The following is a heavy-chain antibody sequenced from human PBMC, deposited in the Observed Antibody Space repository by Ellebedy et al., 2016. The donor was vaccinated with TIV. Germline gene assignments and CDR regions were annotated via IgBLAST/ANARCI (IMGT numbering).Heavy chain of an antibody. D-gene: IGHD7-27*01. CDR1: GGTFSSYA. V-gene: IGHV1-69*04. CDR2: IIPILGIA. Sequence: ASVKVSCKASGGTFSSYAISWVRQAPGQGLEWMGRIIPILGIANYAQKFQGRVTITADKSTSTAYMELSSLRSEDTAVYYCARAETGDDAFDIWGQGTMVTVSS. CDR3: ARAETGDDAFDI. J-gene: IGHJ3*02.